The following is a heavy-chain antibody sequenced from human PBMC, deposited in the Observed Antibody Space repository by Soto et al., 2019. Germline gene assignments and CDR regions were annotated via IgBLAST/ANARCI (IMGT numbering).Heavy chain of an antibody. CDR3: ARGPVRPHFDY. Sequence: QVQLVQSGAEVKKPGASVKVSCKASGYTFTSYYMHWVRQAPGQGLEWMGIINPSGGSTSYAQKFQGRVTLPRDTSTSTVYMELSSLRSEDTAVYYCARGPVRPHFDYWGQGTLVTVSS. J-gene: IGHJ4*02. V-gene: IGHV1-46*03. CDR1: GYTFTSYY. D-gene: IGHD1-1*01. CDR2: INPSGGST.